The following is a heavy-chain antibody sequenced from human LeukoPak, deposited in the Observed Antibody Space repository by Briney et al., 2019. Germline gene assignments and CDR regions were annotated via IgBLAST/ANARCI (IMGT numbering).Heavy chain of an antibody. V-gene: IGHV1-18*01. CDR2: ISAYNGNT. CDR1: GYTFTSYG. Sequence: ASVKVSCKASGYTFTSYGISWLRQAPGQGLEWMGWISAYNGNTNYAQKLQGRVTMTTDTSTSTAYMELRSLRSDDTAVYYCASYNYYDSSGYYAFDIWGQGTMVTASS. J-gene: IGHJ3*02. D-gene: IGHD3-22*01. CDR3: ASYNYYDSSGYYAFDI.